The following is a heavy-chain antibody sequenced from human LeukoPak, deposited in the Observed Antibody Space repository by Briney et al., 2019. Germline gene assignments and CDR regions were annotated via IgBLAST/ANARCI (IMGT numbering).Heavy chain of an antibody. CDR2: IKGDGSST. Sequence: GGSLRLSCAASGFTFTTYWMHWVRQVPGRGLVWGARIKGDGSSTRHAYSMKGRFTISRDNAKNTLYLQMNSLRDEDTAVYYCAKGHPNNQNCSGGSCYSYYYYGMDVWGQGTTVTVSS. CDR1: GFTFTTYW. J-gene: IGHJ6*02. D-gene: IGHD2-15*01. CDR3: AKGHPNNQNCSGGSCYSYYYYGMDV. V-gene: IGHV3-74*01.